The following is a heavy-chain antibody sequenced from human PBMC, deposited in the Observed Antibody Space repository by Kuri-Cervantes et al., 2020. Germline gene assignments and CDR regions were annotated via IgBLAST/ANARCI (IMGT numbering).Heavy chain of an antibody. CDR3: ASSSGSWGGSAFDI. D-gene: IGHD1-26*01. V-gene: IGHV7-4-1*02. Sequence: ASVKVSCKASGYTFTSYAMNWVRQAPGQGLEWMGWINTNIGNPTYAQGFTGRFVFSLDTSVSTAYLQISSLKAEDTAVYYCASSSGSWGGSAFDIWGQGTMVTVSS. CDR1: GYTFTSYA. J-gene: IGHJ3*02. CDR2: INTNIGNP.